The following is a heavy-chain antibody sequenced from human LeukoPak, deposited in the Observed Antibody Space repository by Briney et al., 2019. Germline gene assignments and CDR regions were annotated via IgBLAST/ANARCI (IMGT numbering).Heavy chain of an antibody. Sequence: ASVKVSCKTSGFTFTGYYVHWVRQAPGQGLKWMGWINLNSGDTTYAQNFQGRVAMTRDTSISTAYMELSRLISDDTAVYFCAKDGDYGGNSDGDAFDIWGQGTLVTVSS. D-gene: IGHD4-23*01. CDR2: INLNSGDT. J-gene: IGHJ3*02. CDR3: AKDGDYGGNSDGDAFDI. CDR1: GFTFTGYY. V-gene: IGHV1-2*02.